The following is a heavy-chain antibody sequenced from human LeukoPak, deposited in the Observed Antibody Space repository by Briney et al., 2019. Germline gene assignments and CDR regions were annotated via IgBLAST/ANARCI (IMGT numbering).Heavy chain of an antibody. V-gene: IGHV3-33*01. CDR3: ARTPDPYYYDSSGYSFGY. Sequence: PGGSLRLSCAASGFTFSSSAMSWVRQAPGKGLEWVAVIWYDGSNKYYADSVKGRFTISRDNSKNTLYLQMNSLRAEDTAVYYCARTPDPYYYDSSGYSFGYWGQGALVTVSS. J-gene: IGHJ4*02. CDR2: IWYDGSNK. D-gene: IGHD3-22*01. CDR1: GFTFSSSA.